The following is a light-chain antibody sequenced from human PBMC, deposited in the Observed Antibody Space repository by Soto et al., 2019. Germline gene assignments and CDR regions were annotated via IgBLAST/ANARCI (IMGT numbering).Light chain of an antibody. CDR3: QSYDSSLTTYV. V-gene: IGLV1-40*01. J-gene: IGLJ1*01. CDR2: ANA. CDR1: SSDIGAGQD. Sequence: QSVLTQPPSVSEAPGQRVTISCTGTSSDIGAGQDVHWYQQVPGAAPKLLIYANAIRPSGVPDRFSASKSGTSASLAITGLRAEDEADYYCQSYDSSLTTYVFGTGTKVTV.